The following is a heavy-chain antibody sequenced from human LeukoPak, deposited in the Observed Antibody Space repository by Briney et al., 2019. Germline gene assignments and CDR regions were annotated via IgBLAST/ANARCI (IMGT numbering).Heavy chain of an antibody. J-gene: IGHJ4*02. CDR3: AIINSRKYYFDY. V-gene: IGHV4-38-2*01. CDR1: GYSISSGYY. D-gene: IGHD6-13*01. Sequence: SETLSLTCAVSGYSISSGYYWGWIRQPPGKGLEWIGRIYHSGSTYDNPSLKSRVTISVDTYKNQFSLKLSSVTAADTAVYYCAIINSRKYYFDYWGQGTLVTVSS. CDR2: IYHSGST.